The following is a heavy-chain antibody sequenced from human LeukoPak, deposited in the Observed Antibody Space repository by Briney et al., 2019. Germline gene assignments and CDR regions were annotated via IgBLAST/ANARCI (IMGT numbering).Heavy chain of an antibody. Sequence: SETLSLTCTVSGVSISSYYWSWIRQPAGKGLEWIGRISPSGSTYYYASLKSRVTMSVDTSKNQFSLKLRSVTAADTAVYYCARAPGWTGYSKAYYYYMDVWGKGTTVTVSS. CDR3: ARAPGWTGYSKAYYYYMDV. D-gene: IGHD3/OR15-3a*01. CDR2: ISPSGST. CDR1: GVSISSYY. V-gene: IGHV4-4*07. J-gene: IGHJ6*03.